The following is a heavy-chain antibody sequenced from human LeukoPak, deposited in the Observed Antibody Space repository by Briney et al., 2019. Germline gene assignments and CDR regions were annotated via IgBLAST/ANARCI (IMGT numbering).Heavy chain of an antibody. Sequence: GGSLRLSCAASGFTFSSYGMHWVRQAPGKGLEWVAFIRYDGSNKYYADSVKGRFTISRDNSKNTLYLQMNSLRAEDTAVYYCAKDYTYRGSTYFDYWGQGTLVTVSS. CDR1: GFTFSSYG. D-gene: IGHD3-10*01. CDR2: IRYDGSNK. CDR3: AKDYTYRGSTYFDY. V-gene: IGHV3-30*02. J-gene: IGHJ4*02.